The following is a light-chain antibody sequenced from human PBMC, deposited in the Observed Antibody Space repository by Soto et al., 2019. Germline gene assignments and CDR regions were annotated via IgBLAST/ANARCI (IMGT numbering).Light chain of an antibody. CDR1: QSVSGK. J-gene: IGKJ1*01. Sequence: IVLTQSPATLSLSPGERATLSCRASQSVSGKLAWYQQKPGQAPRLLIYDASTRATGIPARFSGSGSGTEFTLTISSLQSEDFAVYYCQQSNNWPWTFGQGTKVDIK. V-gene: IGKV3-15*01. CDR2: DAS. CDR3: QQSNNWPWT.